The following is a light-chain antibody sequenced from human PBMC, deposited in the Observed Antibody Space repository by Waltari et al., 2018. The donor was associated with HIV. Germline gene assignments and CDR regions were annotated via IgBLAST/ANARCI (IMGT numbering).Light chain of an antibody. Sequence: QSALTQPPSASGPPGQSVPTSCAGTSRDIGLYNFVSWYQPHPGKAPKLMISEVRRRPSGFPDRFSGSMAGNTASLTVSVLQAEDEAAYYCFSYAGNNYLLFGGGTKLTVL. J-gene: IGLJ2*01. CDR1: SRDIGLYNF. CDR3: FSYAGNNYLL. CDR2: EVR. V-gene: IGLV2-8*01.